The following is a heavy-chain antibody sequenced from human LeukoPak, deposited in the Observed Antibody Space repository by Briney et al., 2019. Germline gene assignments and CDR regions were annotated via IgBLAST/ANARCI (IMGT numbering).Heavy chain of an antibody. CDR2: VSYDGSNK. V-gene: IGHV3-30*04. CDR1: GFTFSSYA. D-gene: IGHD6-13*01. J-gene: IGHJ4*01. Sequence: GKSLRLSCVASGFTFSSYAMHWVRQAPGKGLDWVAVVSYDGSNKYYADSVKGRFTISRDNSKNTLYLQMNSLRAEDTAVYYCAKEGTSIAAAGSHFDYWGQGTLVTVSS. CDR3: AKEGTSIAAAGSHFDY.